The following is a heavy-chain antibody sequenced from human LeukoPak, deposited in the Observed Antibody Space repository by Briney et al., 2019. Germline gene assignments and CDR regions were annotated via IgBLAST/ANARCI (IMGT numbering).Heavy chain of an antibody. D-gene: IGHD3-22*01. J-gene: IGHJ4*02. CDR2: IYYGGST. CDR1: GGSISSYS. CDR3: ARGWSYYGSSGFSRYYFDY. Sequence: SETLSLTCTVSGGSISSYSWGWIRQPPGKGLEWIGNIYYGGSTDYNPSLKIRVTISVDTSTNQFSLKLSSVTAADTAVYYCARGWSYYGSSGFSRYYFDYWGQGTLVTVSS. V-gene: IGHV4-59*01.